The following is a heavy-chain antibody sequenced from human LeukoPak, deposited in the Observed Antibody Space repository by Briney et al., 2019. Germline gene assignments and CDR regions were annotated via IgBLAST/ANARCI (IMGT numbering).Heavy chain of an antibody. CDR1: GFTVSSNY. CDR3: AKDSPPRIAAAGTMWPFDY. V-gene: IGHV3-53*01. CDR2: IYSGGST. Sequence: GGSLRLSCAASGFTVSSNYMSWVRQAPGKGLEWVSVIYSGGSTYYADSVKGRFTISRDNSKNTLYLQMNSLRAEDTAVYYCAKDSPPRIAAAGTMWPFDYWGQGTLVTVSS. D-gene: IGHD6-13*01. J-gene: IGHJ4*02.